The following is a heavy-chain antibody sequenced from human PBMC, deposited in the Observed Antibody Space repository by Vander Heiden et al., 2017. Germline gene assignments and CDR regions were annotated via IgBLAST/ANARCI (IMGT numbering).Heavy chain of an antibody. Sequence: QVQLVESGGGVVQPGRSLRLSCAASGFTFSRSGMHWVRQAPGKGLEWVAVISYDGSNKYYADSVKGRFTISRDNSKNTLYLQMNSLRAEDTAVYYCAKSVLLWFGELDYWGQGTLVTVSS. CDR3: AKSVLLWFGELDY. CDR2: ISYDGSNK. CDR1: GFTFSRSG. D-gene: IGHD3-10*01. V-gene: IGHV3-30*18. J-gene: IGHJ4*02.